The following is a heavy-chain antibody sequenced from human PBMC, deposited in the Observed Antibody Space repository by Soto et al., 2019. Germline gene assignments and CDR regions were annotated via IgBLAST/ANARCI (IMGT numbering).Heavy chain of an antibody. Sequence: QEQLVQSGAEVKKPGSSVKVSCKASGGLFSSYPISWVRQVPGQGLEWMGGIIPVFQTAYYTQRFQGRVTITADESTNTAYMELSSLRSEDTAMYYCAGNPCRSTSCYTTYFDSWGRGTLLTVSS. CDR1: GGLFSSYP. D-gene: IGHD2-2*02. CDR3: AGNPCRSTSCYTTYFDS. CDR2: IIPVFQTA. J-gene: IGHJ4*02. V-gene: IGHV1-69*01.